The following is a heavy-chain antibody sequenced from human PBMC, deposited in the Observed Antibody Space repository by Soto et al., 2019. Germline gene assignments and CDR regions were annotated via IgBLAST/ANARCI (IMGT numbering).Heavy chain of an antibody. CDR2: ISSRSSYI. CDR3: AREEVSLPNTYHGLDV. V-gene: IGHV3-21*01. J-gene: IGHJ6*02. Sequence: EVQLAESGGGLVKPGGSLRLSCAASGFTFHTYTMNWVRPSPGKGLEWVSSISSRSSYIYYADSVKGRFTISRDDARNSLYLQMSGLRVEDTAVYYCAREEVSLPNTYHGLDVWGQGTTVTVSS. CDR1: GFTFHTYT.